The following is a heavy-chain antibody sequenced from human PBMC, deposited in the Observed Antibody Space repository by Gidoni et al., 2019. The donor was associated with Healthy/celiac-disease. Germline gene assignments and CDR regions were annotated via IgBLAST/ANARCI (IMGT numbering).Heavy chain of an antibody. CDR2: IRSKANSYAT. D-gene: IGHD3-22*01. CDR3: TRRDYYDSSGVNYFDY. V-gene: IGHV3-73*01. CDR1: GFTFSGSA. J-gene: IGHJ4*02. Sequence: EVQLVESGGGLVQPGGSLKLSCAASGFTFSGSAMHWVRQASGKGLEWVGRIRSKANSYATAYAASVKGRFTISRDDSKNTAYLQMNSLKTEDTAVYYCTRRDYYDSSGVNYFDYWGQGTLVTVSS.